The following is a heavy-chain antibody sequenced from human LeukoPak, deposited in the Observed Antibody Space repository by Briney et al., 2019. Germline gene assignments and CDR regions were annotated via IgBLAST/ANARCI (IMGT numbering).Heavy chain of an antibody. D-gene: IGHD3-22*01. V-gene: IGHV3-9*01. Sequence: GGSLRLSCVASGFPFDDYGMFWVRQSPGKGLEWVSSISWNSGILDYADSVKGRFTTSRDNAKNSLYLQMNSLRVEDTAFYYCAKDRFFYDSGSKANWGQGTLVTVSS. CDR2: ISWNSGIL. CDR3: AKDRFFYDSGSKAN. J-gene: IGHJ4*02. CDR1: GFPFDDYG.